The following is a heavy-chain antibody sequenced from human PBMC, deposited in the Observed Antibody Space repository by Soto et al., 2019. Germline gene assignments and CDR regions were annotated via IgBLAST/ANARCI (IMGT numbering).Heavy chain of an antibody. J-gene: IGHJ4*02. D-gene: IGHD6-19*01. CDR1: GFTFSSYA. CDR2: ISGSGGST. V-gene: IGHV3-23*01. Sequence: GGSLRLSCAASGFTFSSYAMSWVRQAPGKGLEWVSAISGSGGSTYYADSVKGRFTISRDNSKNTLYLQMNGLRAEDTAVYYCAKDDSSGPTVCYDYWGQGTLVTVSS. CDR3: AKDDSSGPTVCYDY.